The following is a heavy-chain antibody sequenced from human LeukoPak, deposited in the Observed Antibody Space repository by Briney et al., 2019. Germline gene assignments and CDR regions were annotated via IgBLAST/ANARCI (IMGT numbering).Heavy chain of an antibody. Sequence: GASVKVSCKASGYTFTSYDINWVRHATGQGLEWMGWMSPNSGDTGYAQKFQGRVTMTRDTSISTVYMELSSLRSEDTAVYYCARDGATSDYWGQGTLVTVSS. CDR3: ARDGATSDY. V-gene: IGHV1-8*01. CDR2: MSPNSGDT. D-gene: IGHD1-26*01. J-gene: IGHJ4*02. CDR1: GYTFTSYD.